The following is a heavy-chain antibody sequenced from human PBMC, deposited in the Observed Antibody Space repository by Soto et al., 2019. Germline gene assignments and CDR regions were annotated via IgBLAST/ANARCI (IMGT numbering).Heavy chain of an antibody. CDR1: GYTFTSYV. CDR3: ARDLLTHYYDSSGYYYGESDY. CDR2: ISAYNGNT. Sequence: GASGKVSCKASGYTFTSYVISWVRQAPGPGLEWMGWISAYNGNTNYAQKLQGRVTMTTDTSTSTAYMELRSLRSDDTAVYYCARDLLTHYYDSSGYYYGESDYWGQGTLVTAPQ. D-gene: IGHD3-22*01. J-gene: IGHJ4*02. V-gene: IGHV1-18*01.